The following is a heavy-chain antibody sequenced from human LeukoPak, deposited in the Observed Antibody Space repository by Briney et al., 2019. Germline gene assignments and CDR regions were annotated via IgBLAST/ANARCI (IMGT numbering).Heavy chain of an antibody. D-gene: IGHD3-22*01. V-gene: IGHV1-58*02. Sequence: TSVTVSCKASGFTFTSSAMQWVRQARGQRLEWIGWIVVGSGNTNYAQKFQERVTITRDMSTSTAYMELSSLRSEDTAVYYCAADTPMISAPYPNGGGYYYGMDVWGQGTAVTVSS. CDR3: AADTPMISAPYPNGGGYYYGMDV. CDR2: IVVGSGNT. CDR1: GFTFTSSA. J-gene: IGHJ6*02.